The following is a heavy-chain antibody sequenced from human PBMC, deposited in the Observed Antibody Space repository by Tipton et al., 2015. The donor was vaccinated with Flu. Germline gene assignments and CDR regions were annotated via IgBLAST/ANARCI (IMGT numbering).Heavy chain of an antibody. J-gene: IGHJ6*03. Sequence: SCTVSGGSISSGNYYWTWIRQPAGKGLEWIGRIYTRGSTNYNPSLKSRVTMSVDTSKNQFSLKLSSVTAADTAVYYCARGGAGITMVRGATYYYYYRDVWGKGTTVTVSS. D-gene: IGHD3-10*01. CDR3: ARGGAGITMVRGATYYYYYRDV. CDR1: GGSISSGNYY. CDR2: IYTRGST. V-gene: IGHV4-61*02.